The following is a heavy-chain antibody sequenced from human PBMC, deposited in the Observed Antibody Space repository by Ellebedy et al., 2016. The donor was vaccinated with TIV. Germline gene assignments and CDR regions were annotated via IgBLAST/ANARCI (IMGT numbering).Heavy chain of an antibody. J-gene: IGHJ4*02. CDR3: ARRHCVSTSCYGGGFDY. D-gene: IGHD2-2*01. CDR2: IYYSGNT. CDR1: GGSISSSSYY. V-gene: IGHV4-39*01. Sequence: SETLSLXXTVSGGSISSSSYYWGWIRQPPGKGLEYIGNIYYSGNTYYNPSLKSRVTISVDTSKNQFSLKLSSVTAADTAVYYCARRHCVSTSCYGGGFDYWGQGALVTVSS.